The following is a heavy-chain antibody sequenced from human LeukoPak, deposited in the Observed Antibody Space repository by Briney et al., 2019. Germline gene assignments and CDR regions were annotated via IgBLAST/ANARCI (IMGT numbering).Heavy chain of an antibody. CDR2: IKPDGSEN. CDR1: GFTFSSSW. D-gene: IGHD2-21*02. CDR3: ARYGLTAALDF. J-gene: IGHJ4*02. Sequence: GGSLRLSCAASGFTFSSSWMSWVRQAPGKGLEWVANIKPDGSENFHVDSVKGRFTISRDNSKSSLSLQMNSLRAEDTAVYYCARYGLTAALDFWGQGTLVTVSS. V-gene: IGHV3-7*01.